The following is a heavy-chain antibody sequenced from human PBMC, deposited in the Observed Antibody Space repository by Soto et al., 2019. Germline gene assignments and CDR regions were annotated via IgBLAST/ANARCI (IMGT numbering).Heavy chain of an antibody. Sequence: QVTLKESGPVLVKPTETLTLTCTVSGFSLSNARMGVSWIRQPPGKALEWLAHIFSNDEKSYSTSLKSRLTISKDTSKSQVVLTMTNMDPVDTATYYCARVRLLWFGELLVYFDYWGQGTLVTVSS. V-gene: IGHV2-26*01. J-gene: IGHJ4*02. CDR3: ARVRLLWFGELLVYFDY. CDR2: IFSNDEK. CDR1: GFSLSNARMG. D-gene: IGHD3-10*01.